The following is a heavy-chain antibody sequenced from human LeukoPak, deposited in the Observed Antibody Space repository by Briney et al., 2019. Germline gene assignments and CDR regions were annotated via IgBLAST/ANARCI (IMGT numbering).Heavy chain of an antibody. D-gene: IGHD3/OR15-3a*01. J-gene: IGHJ4*02. CDR1: GFTFNDYG. CDR3: ARGWTGDPAPYFFDY. V-gene: IGHV3-20*04. CDR2: INQTGGKT. Sequence: GGSLRLSCAASGFTFNDYGVNWVRQAPGKGLGWVSSINQTGGKTDYADSVKGRFTISRDNARNSLFLQMNSLRADDTAFYYCARGWTGDPAPYFFDYWGQGTLVTVSS.